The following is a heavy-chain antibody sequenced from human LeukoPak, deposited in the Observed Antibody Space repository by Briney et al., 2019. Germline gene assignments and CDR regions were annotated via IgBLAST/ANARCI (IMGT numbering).Heavy chain of an antibody. CDR3: ARQGGIVGATVSNWFDP. D-gene: IGHD1-26*01. Sequence: SETLSLTCTVSGGSISSSSYYWGWIRQPPGKGLEWIGSIYYSGSTYYNPSLKSRVTISVDTSKNQFSLKLSSVTAADTAVYYCARQGGIVGATVSNWFDPWGQGTLVTVS. CDR1: GGSISSSSYY. V-gene: IGHV4-39*01. CDR2: IYYSGST. J-gene: IGHJ5*02.